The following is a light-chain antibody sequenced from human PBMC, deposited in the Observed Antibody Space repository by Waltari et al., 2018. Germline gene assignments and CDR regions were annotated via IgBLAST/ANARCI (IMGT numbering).Light chain of an antibody. CDR1: QSVTTN. Sequence: EVVMTQSPAILSVSPGERATLSCRASQSVTTNLAWYQQKPGQAPRLLIFGASTRATVVPARFSGSGSGTDFTLTISDLQSDDFAVYYCQQSDNWPPITFGQGTRLEIK. CDR3: QQSDNWPPIT. V-gene: IGKV3-15*01. CDR2: GAS. J-gene: IGKJ5*01.